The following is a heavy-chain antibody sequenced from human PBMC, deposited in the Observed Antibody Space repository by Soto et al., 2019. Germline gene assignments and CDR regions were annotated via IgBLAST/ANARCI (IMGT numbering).Heavy chain of an antibody. CDR2: IIPIFGTA. Sequence: QVQLVQSGAEVKKPGSSVKVSCKDSAGSFSSYAISWVRQAPGQGLEWMGGIIPIFGTANYAQKFQGRVTITADESTSTAYMELSSLRSEDTAVYYCASALVPAADGELWYGEHFDYWGQGTLVTVSS. J-gene: IGHJ4*02. CDR3: ASALVPAADGELWYGEHFDY. V-gene: IGHV1-69*12. D-gene: IGHD2-2*01. CDR1: AGSFSSYA.